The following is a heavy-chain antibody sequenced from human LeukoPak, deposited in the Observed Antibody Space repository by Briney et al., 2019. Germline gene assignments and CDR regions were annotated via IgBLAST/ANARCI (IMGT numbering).Heavy chain of an antibody. Sequence: PGGSLRLSCAASGFTFNNYGMHWVRQAPGKGLEWLAFIRYDGSNTYYADSVKGRFTISRDNSKNTLYLQMNSLRAEDTAVYYCARDSHRPGSSSRVGKDYWGQGTLVTVSS. CDR3: ARDSHRPGSSSRVGKDY. CDR1: GFTFNNYG. CDR2: IRYDGSNT. J-gene: IGHJ4*02. D-gene: IGHD6-13*01. V-gene: IGHV3-30*02.